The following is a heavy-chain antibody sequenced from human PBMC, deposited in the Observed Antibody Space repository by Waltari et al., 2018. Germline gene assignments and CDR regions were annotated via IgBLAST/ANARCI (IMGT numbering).Heavy chain of an antibody. J-gene: IGHJ4*02. CDR1: GFTFSSYA. V-gene: IGHV3-23*01. D-gene: IGHD6-13*01. CDR2: ISGSGGST. CDR3: AKDGQQQRVFDY. Sequence: EVQLLESGGGLVQPGGSLRLSCAASGFTFSSYAMSWVRQAPGKGLEWVSAISGSGGSTYYAGSVKGRFTISRDKSKNTLYLQMNSLRAEDTAVYYCAKDGQQQRVFDYWGQGTLVTVSS.